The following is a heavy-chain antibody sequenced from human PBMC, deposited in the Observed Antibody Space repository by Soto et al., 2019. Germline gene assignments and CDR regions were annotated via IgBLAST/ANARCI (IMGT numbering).Heavy chain of an antibody. Sequence: HITLKESGPTLLKPTQTLTLTCTFSGFSLTTSGVGVGWIRQPPGKALEWLALIYWDDDKRYSPSLHSRLTITKDTSKNQVVLTMTNMGPVETATYYCAPTFPRHTAGSSGCSFPPAFDPWAREPWSPSPQ. V-gene: IGHV2-5*02. D-gene: IGHD3-22*01. J-gene: IGHJ5*02. CDR2: IYWDDDK. CDR1: GFSLTTSGVG. CDR3: APTFPRHTAGSSGCSFPPAFDP.